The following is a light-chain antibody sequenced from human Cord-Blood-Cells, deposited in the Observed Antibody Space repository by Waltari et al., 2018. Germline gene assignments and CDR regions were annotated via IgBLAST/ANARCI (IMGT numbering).Light chain of an antibody. J-gene: IGKJ2*01. CDR3: QQYGSSPMYT. CDR1: QSVSSSY. Sequence: EIVLTQSPGTLSLSPGERATLSCRASQSVSSSYLAWYQQKPGQAPRLLIYGASRMATGIPDRFSGSGSGTDFTLTISILEPEDFAVYYCQQYGSSPMYTFGQGTKLEIK. V-gene: IGKV3-20*01. CDR2: GAS.